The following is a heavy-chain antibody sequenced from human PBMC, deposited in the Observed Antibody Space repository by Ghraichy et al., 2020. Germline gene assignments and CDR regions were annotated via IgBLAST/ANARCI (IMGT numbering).Heavy chain of an antibody. V-gene: IGHV3-7*01. Sequence: GSLRLSCAASGFTFSSYWMSWVRQAPGKGLEWVANIKQDGSEKYYVDSVKGRFTISRDNAKNSLYLQMNSLRAEDTAVYYCARDSTTITIFLPYGMDVWGQGTTVTVSS. CDR3: ARDSTTITIFLPYGMDV. D-gene: IGHD3-3*01. J-gene: IGHJ6*02. CDR1: GFTFSSYW. CDR2: IKQDGSEK.